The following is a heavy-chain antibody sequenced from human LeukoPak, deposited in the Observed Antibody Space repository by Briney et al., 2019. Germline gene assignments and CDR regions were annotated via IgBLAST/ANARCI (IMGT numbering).Heavy chain of an antibody. CDR2: ISGGGGST. J-gene: IGHJ5*02. Sequence: GGSLRLSCAASGFTFSSYAMSWVRQAPGKGLEWVSAISGGGGSTYYADSVKGRFTISRDNSKNTLYLQMNSLRAEDTAVYYCAKGISLDGYYNWFDPWGQGTLVTVSS. CDR1: GFTFSSYA. D-gene: IGHD5-24*01. V-gene: IGHV3-23*01. CDR3: AKGISLDGYYNWFDP.